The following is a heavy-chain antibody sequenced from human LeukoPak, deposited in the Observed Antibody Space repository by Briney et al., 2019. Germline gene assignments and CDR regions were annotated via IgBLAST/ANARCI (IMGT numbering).Heavy chain of an antibody. D-gene: IGHD3-10*01. CDR3: ARITMLRGVTGYYYYYMDV. J-gene: IGHJ6*03. CDR1: GGSISSYY. CDR2: IYTSGST. Sequence: SETLSLTCTVSGGSISSYYWSWIRQPAGKGLEWIGRIYTSGSTNDNPSLKSRVTMSVDTSKNHFSLKLTSVTAADTAVYYCARITMLRGVTGYYYYYMDVWGKGTTVTISS. V-gene: IGHV4-4*07.